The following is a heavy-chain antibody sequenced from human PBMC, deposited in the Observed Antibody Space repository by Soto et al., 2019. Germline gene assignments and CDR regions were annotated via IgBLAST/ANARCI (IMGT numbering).Heavy chain of an antibody. CDR1: GYTFTSYD. Sequence: QVQLVQSGAEVKKPGASVKVSCKASGYTFTSYDINWVRQATGQGLEWMGWMNPNSGNTGYAQKLQGRVAMTRNTSISTAYMELSSLRSEDKAVYYCARGLGTSPTYYYYYYGMDVWGQGTTVTVSS. V-gene: IGHV1-8*01. J-gene: IGHJ6*02. CDR2: MNPNSGNT. CDR3: ARGLGTSPTYYYYYYGMDV. D-gene: IGHD2-2*01.